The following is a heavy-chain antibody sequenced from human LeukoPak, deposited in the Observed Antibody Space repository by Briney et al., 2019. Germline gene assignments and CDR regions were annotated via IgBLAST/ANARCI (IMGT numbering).Heavy chain of an antibody. CDR3: ARGWFLRHSVVVTPPFQH. CDR2: INTNTGNP. Sequence: GASVKVSCKASGYTFTSYAINWVRQAPGQGLEWMGWINTNTGNPTYAQGFTGRFVFSLDTSVSTAYLQISRLKAEDTAVYFCARGWFLRHSVVVTPPFQHWGQGTPVTVSS. V-gene: IGHV7-4-1*02. CDR1: GYTFTSYA. D-gene: IGHD2-21*02. J-gene: IGHJ1*01.